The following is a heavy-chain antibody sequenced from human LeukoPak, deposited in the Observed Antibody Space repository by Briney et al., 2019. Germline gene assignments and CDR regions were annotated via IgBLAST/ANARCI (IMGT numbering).Heavy chain of an antibody. CDR1: GFTFSRYG. V-gene: IGHV3-30*18. Sequence: GRSLRLSCAASGFTFSRYGMHWVRQAPGKGLEWVAVISYDGSNKYYADYVKGRFTNSRDNSKNTLYLQMNSLRAEDTAVYYCANLNSGYDFVYPPYDYWGHGALVTVSS. J-gene: IGHJ4*01. CDR2: ISYDGSNK. D-gene: IGHD5-12*01. CDR3: ANLNSGYDFVYPPYDY.